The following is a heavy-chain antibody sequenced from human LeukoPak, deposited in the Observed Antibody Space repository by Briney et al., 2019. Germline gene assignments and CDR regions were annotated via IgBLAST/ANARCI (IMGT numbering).Heavy chain of an antibody. J-gene: IGHJ4*02. CDR1: GYTFTGFY. CDR2: IDPSSSST. V-gene: IGHV1-46*01. D-gene: IGHD6-13*01. CDR3: ARGIAVAGTGDY. Sequence: ASVKVSCKASGYTFTGFYMHWVRQAPGQGLEWMGIIDPSSSSTSYAQKFQGRVAMTRDTSTSTVYMELSSLRSDDTAVYYCARGIAVAGTGDYWGPGTLVTVSS.